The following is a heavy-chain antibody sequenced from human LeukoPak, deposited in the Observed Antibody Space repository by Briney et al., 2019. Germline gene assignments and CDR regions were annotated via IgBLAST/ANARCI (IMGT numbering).Heavy chain of an antibody. CDR3: ARGSPDYGDYVRWFDP. J-gene: IGHJ5*02. V-gene: IGHV4-59*01. D-gene: IGHD4-17*01. CDR2: IYYSGNT. Sequence: SSETLSLTCTVSGGSISPYYWSWIRQPPGKGLEWIGYIYYSGNTNYNPSLKSRVTISVDTSKNQSSLKLSSVTAADTAVYYCARGSPDYGDYVRWFDPWGQGTLVTVSS. CDR1: GGSISPYY.